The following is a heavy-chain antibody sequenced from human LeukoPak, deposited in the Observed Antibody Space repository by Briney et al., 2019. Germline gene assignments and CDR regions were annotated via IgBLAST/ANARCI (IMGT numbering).Heavy chain of an antibody. D-gene: IGHD2-2*01. V-gene: IGHV3-48*04. J-gene: IGHJ4*02. Sequence: GGSLRLSCAASGFTFSSYSMNWVRQAPGKGLEWVSYISSASGSIYYADSVKGRFTISRDNAKNSLFLQMNSLRAEDTAVYYCARLPAYCSSTSCYYDYWGQGTLVTVSS. CDR1: GFTFSSYS. CDR2: ISSASGSI. CDR3: ARLPAYCSSTSCYYDY.